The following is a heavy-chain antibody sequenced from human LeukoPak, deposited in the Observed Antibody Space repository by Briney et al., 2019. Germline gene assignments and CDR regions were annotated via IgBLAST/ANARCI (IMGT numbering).Heavy chain of an antibody. J-gene: IGHJ6*02. CDR2: IIPIFGTA. Sequence: GASVKVSCKASGGTFSSYAISWVRQAPGQGLERMGGIIPIFGTANYAQKFQGRVTITADESTSTAYMELSSLRSEDTAVYYCASHCSGGSHIYYYYGMDVWGQGTTVTVSS. CDR1: GGTFSSYA. V-gene: IGHV1-69*13. CDR3: ASHCSGGSHIYYYYGMDV. D-gene: IGHD2-15*01.